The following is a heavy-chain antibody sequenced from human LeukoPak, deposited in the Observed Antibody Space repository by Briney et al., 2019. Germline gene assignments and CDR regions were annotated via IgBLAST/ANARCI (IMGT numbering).Heavy chain of an antibody. CDR2: IYTSGST. Sequence: SETLSLTCTVSGGSISSYYWSWIRQPPGKGLEWIGYIYTSGSTNYNPSLKSRVTISVDTSKNQFSLKLSSVTAADTAVYYCARKYDFWSGYAFDIWGQGTMVTVSS. V-gene: IGHV4-4*09. CDR3: ARKYDFWSGYAFDI. J-gene: IGHJ3*02. CDR1: GGSISSYY. D-gene: IGHD3-3*01.